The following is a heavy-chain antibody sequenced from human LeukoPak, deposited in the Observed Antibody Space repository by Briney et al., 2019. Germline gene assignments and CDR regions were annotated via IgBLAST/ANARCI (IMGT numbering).Heavy chain of an antibody. J-gene: IGHJ4*02. CDR3: APIPDSNGYYYHYIDY. CDR2: ISWDDDQ. D-gene: IGHD3-22*01. V-gene: IGHV2-5*02. Sequence: SGPSLVKPTETLTLTCIVSGFSLTTSGVGVGWFRQPPGKVLEWPALISWDDDQRYSPSLKSRPTITQYTSKKQVILTMTNMDPVDTATYPCAPIPDSNGYYYHYIDYWGQGTLVAVSS. CDR1: GFSLTTSGVG.